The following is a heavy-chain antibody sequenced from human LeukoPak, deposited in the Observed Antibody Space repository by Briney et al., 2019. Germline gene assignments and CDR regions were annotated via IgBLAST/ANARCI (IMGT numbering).Heavy chain of an antibody. V-gene: IGHV3-74*01. CDR3: TRNSGTYGGAFDI. J-gene: IGHJ3*02. CDR1: GFTFSRYG. CDR2: ISSDGSTT. Sequence: GGSLRLSCAASGFTFSRYGMNWVRQAPGKGLVWVSRISSDGSTTTYADSVKGRFTISRDDAKNTLYLQMNSLRAEDTAVYYCTRNSGTYGGAFDIWGQGTMVTVSS. D-gene: IGHD1-26*01.